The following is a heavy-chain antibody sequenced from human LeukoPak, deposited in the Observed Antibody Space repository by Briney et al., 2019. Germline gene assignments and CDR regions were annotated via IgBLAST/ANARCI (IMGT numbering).Heavy chain of an antibody. V-gene: IGHV3-11*05. CDR3: AKDLGYYYDSSGYSLFDY. Sequence: GGSLRLSCAASGFTFSDYYMSWIRQAPGKGLEWVSYISSSSSYTNYADSVKGQFTISRDSSKNTLYLQMNSLRAEDTAVYYCAKDLGYYYDSSGYSLFDYWGQGTLVTVSS. J-gene: IGHJ4*02. D-gene: IGHD3-22*01. CDR1: GFTFSDYY. CDR2: ISSSSSYT.